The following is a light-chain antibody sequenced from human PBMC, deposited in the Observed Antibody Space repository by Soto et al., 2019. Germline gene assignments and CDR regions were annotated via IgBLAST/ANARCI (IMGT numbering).Light chain of an antibody. J-gene: IGLJ3*02. CDR3: SSYAASNNFYFV. Sequence: QSALTQPPSASGSPGQSVTISCTGTSSDVGGYPYVSWYQQYPGRAPKLMIYEVTQRPSGVPDRFSGSKSGNTASLTVSGLQAEDEADDYCSSYAASNNFYFVFGGGTKLTVL. V-gene: IGLV2-8*01. CDR2: EVT. CDR1: SSDVGGYPY.